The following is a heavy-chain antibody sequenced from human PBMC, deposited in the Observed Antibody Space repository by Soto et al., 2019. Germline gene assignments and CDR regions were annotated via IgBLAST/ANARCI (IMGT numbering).Heavy chain of an antibody. CDR1: GFTFSDYY. CDR3: ARNVDTAANFYYYYYGMDV. V-gene: IGHV3-11*01. J-gene: IGHJ6*02. D-gene: IGHD5-18*01. CDR2: ISSSGSTI. Sequence: PGGSLRLSCAASGFTFSDYYMSWIRQAPGKGLEWVSYISSSGSTIYYADSVKGRFTISRDNAKNSLYLQMNSLRAEDTAVYYCARNVDTAANFYYYYYGMDVWGQGTTVTVSS.